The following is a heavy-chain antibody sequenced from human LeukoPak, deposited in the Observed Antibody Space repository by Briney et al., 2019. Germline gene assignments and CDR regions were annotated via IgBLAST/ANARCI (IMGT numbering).Heavy chain of an antibody. V-gene: IGHV3-53*01. CDR1: GFTVSSHF. Sequence: GGSLRLSCAAYGFTVSSHFMSWVRQAPGKGLEWVALINSGGSTYYADSVKGRFTISRDNSKNTLNFQMNNLRAEDTAVYYCAAFRGDYWGQGTLVSVSS. CDR3: AAFRGDY. D-gene: IGHD3-3*02. CDR2: INSGGST. J-gene: IGHJ4*02.